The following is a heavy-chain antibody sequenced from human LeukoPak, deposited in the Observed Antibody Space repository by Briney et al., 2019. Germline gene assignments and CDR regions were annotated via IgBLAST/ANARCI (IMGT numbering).Heavy chain of an antibody. CDR2: FDPEDGET. V-gene: IGHV1-24*01. D-gene: IGHD6-13*01. CDR3: ATGHIAAAGNTYYFDY. J-gene: IGHJ4*02. CDR1: GYTLTELS. Sequence: GASVKVSCKVSGYTLTELSMHWVRQAPGKGLEWMGGFDPEDGETIYAQKFQGRVTMTEDTSTDTAYMELSSLRSEDTAVYYCATGHIAAAGNTYYFDYWGQGTLVTVSS.